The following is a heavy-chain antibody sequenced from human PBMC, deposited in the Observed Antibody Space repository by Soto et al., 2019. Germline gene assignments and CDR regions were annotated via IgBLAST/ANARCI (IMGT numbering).Heavy chain of an antibody. CDR3: ARSPGLDSSGYYPRSTFDY. CDR2: IYYSGST. V-gene: IGHV4-61*01. Sequence: QVQLQESGPGLVKPSETLSLTCTVSGGSVSSGSYYWSWIRQPPGKGLEWIGYIYYSGSTNYNPSLKSRVTISVDTSKNQFSLKLSSVTAADTAAYYCARSPGLDSSGYYPRSTFDYWGQGTLVTVSS. D-gene: IGHD3-22*01. CDR1: GGSVSSGSYY. J-gene: IGHJ4*02.